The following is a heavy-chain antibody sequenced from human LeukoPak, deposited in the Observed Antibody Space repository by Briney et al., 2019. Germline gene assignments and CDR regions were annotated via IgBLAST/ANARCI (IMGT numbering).Heavy chain of an antibody. D-gene: IGHD2-2*01. Sequence: ASVKVSCKAPGYTFTSYYMHWVRQAPGQGLEWMGIINPSGGSTSYAQKFQGRVTMTRDTSTSTVYMELSSLRSEDTAVYYCARTGLPVVPAAMSFVGGGYYYYGMDVWGQGTTVTVSS. J-gene: IGHJ6*02. V-gene: IGHV1-46*01. CDR3: ARTGLPVVPAAMSFVGGGYYYYGMDV. CDR2: INPSGGST. CDR1: GYTFTSYY.